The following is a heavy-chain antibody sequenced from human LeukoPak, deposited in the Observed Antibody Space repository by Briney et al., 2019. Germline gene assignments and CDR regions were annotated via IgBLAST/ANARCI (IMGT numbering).Heavy chain of an antibody. CDR1: GFTFTTYS. V-gene: IGHV3-48*04. CDR3: ARDLEGSGSFYRPSYDY. D-gene: IGHD3-10*01. J-gene: IGHJ4*02. Sequence: GGSLRLSCEASGFTFTTYSMTWVRQAPGKGLEWVSYISSSGSTIYYADSVKGRFTISRDNAKNSLYLQMNSLRAEDTAVYYCARDLEGSGSFYRPSYDYWGQGTLVTVSS. CDR2: ISSSGSTI.